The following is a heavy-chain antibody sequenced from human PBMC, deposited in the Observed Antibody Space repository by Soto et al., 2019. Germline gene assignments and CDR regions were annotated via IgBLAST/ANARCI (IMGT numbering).Heavy chain of an antibody. Sequence: EVQLVESGGGLVQPGGSLRLSCAASGFTFSWHWMTWVRQAPGKGLEWVTNIKEDGSETYYADSVKGLCTVSRDNAKNSLSLELRSLGADDTALYYCARVDFCSGFWGLDSWGQGTLVTVSS. D-gene: IGHD3-3*01. CDR3: ARVDFCSGFWGLDS. CDR2: IKEDGSET. CDR1: GFTFSWHW. J-gene: IGHJ4*02. V-gene: IGHV3-7*01.